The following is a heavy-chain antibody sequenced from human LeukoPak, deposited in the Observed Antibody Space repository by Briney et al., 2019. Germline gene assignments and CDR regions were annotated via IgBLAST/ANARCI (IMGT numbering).Heavy chain of an antibody. CDR1: EYTFTDYY. CDR3: ARDVYYDILTGYYPPRWDY. CDR2: IKPNSGGT. Sequence: ASVKVSCKTSEYTFTDYYMHWVRQAPGQGLEWMGWIKPNSGGTNYAQKFQARVTMTRDMSTSTVYMELSSLRSEDTAVYYCARDVYYDILTGYYPPRWDYWGQGTLVTVSS. J-gene: IGHJ4*02. D-gene: IGHD3-9*01. V-gene: IGHV1-2*02.